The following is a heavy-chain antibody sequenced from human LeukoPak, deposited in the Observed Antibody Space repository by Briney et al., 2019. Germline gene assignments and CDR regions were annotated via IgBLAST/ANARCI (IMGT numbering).Heavy chain of an antibody. CDR2: INTNTGNP. V-gene: IGHV7-4-1*02. CDR1: GYTFTGYY. CDR3: ARALRTWIIYYYYYMDV. D-gene: IGHD5-12*01. Sequence: ASVKVSCKASGYTFTGYYMHWVRQAPGQGLEWMGWINTNTGNPTYAQGFTGRFVFSLDTSVSTAYLQISSLKAEDTAVYYCARALRTWIIYYYYYMDVWGKGTTVTVSS. J-gene: IGHJ6*03.